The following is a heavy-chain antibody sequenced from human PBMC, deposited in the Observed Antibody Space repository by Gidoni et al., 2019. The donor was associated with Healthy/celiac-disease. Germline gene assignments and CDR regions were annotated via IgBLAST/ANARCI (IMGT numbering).Heavy chain of an antibody. V-gene: IGHV3-21*01. CDR3: ARDFTTVTTIY. J-gene: IGHJ4*02. CDR2: ISSSSSFI. CDR1: VFSFSSYS. Sequence: EVQLVESGGGLVKPGGSLRLSCAASVFSFSSYSMNWVRQAPGKGLEWVSSISSSSSFIYYADSVKGRFTISRDNAKNSLYLQMNSLRAEDTAVYYCARDFTTVTTIYWGQGTLVTVSS. D-gene: IGHD4-17*01.